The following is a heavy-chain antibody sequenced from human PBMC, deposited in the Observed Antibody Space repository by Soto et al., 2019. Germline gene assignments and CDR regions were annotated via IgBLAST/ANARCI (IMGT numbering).Heavy chain of an antibody. CDR2: IHHSGRT. CDR1: GDSISSDKW. J-gene: IGHJ4*02. CDR3: ARGGDWQFDY. V-gene: IGHV4-4*02. Sequence: QVQLQESGPGLVKPSGTLSLTCAVSGDSISSDKWWSWVRQPPGKGLEWIGEIHHSGRTNYNPSLXXRVTILVEKSKNQVSLELSSMTAADTAVYYCARGGDWQFDYWGQGPLVTVSS. D-gene: IGHD2-21*02.